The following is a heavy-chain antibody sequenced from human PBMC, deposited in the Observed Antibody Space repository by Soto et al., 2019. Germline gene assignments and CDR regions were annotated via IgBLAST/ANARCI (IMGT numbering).Heavy chain of an antibody. J-gene: IGHJ4*02. V-gene: IGHV3-23*01. CDR3: AKALDIVVVVAAFDY. CDR1: GFTFSSYA. Sequence: GGSLRLSCAASGFTFSSYAMSWVRQAPGKELEWVSAISGSGGSTYYADSVKGRFTISRDNSKNTLYLQMNSLRAEDTAVYYCAKALDIVVVVAAFDYWGQGTLVTVSS. CDR2: ISGSGGST. D-gene: IGHD2-15*01.